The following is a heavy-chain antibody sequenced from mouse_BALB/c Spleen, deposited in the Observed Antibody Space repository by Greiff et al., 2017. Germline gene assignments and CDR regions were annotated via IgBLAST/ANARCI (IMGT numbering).Heavy chain of an antibody. CDR3: ARSYGYAAWFAY. Sequence: EVKLQESGPGLVKPSQSLSLTCTVTGYSITSDYAWNWIRQFPGNKLEWMGYISYSGSTSYNPSLKSRISITRDTSKNQFFLQLNSVTTEDTATYYCARSYGYAAWFAYWGQGTLVTVSA. CDR1: GYSITSDYA. V-gene: IGHV3-2*02. J-gene: IGHJ3*01. CDR2: ISYSGST. D-gene: IGHD2-2*01.